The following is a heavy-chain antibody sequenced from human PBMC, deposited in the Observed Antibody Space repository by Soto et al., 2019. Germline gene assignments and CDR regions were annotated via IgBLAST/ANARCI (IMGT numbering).Heavy chain of an antibody. CDR1: GSTFSNHI. Sequence: QVQLVQSGAEVKKPGSSVKVSCKASGSTFSNHIITWVRQAPGQGLEWMGRIIPILDITNYAQKFQGRVTITADKSTTTAYMDVSSLSSEDTAVYYCARDSPIGSTFSGHDDIDSWGQGTLVTVSS. CDR3: ARDSPIGSTFSGHDDIDS. CDR2: IIPILDIT. V-gene: IGHV1-69*08. D-gene: IGHD5-12*01. J-gene: IGHJ4*02.